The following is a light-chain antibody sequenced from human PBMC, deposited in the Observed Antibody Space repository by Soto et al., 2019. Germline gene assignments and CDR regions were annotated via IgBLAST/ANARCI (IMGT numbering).Light chain of an antibody. V-gene: IGLV2-14*03. Sequence: HSALTQPASVSGSPGQSITISCTGTRSDIGAHNFVSWYQQHPGEAPKLTLYDVNIRPSGVSNRFSGSKSGNTASLTISGLQAEDEADYYCTSWTTSTTMIFGGGTKLTVL. CDR3: TSWTTSTTMI. CDR2: DVN. J-gene: IGLJ2*01. CDR1: RSDIGAHNF.